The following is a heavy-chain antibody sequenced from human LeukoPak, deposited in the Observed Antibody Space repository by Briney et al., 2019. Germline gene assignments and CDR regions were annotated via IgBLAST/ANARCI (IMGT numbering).Heavy chain of an antibody. D-gene: IGHD2-15*01. V-gene: IGHV4-59*01. CDR2: VHHSGST. Sequence: PSETLSLTCTVSGESITSYYWTWIRQPPGKGLEWIGYVHHSGSTNYNPSLKSRLTISVDTSKNQFSLKLTSVSAADTAVYYCARHNSYLVSAAYDYWGQGALVTVSS. CDR3: ARHNSYLVSAAYDY. J-gene: IGHJ4*02. CDR1: GESITSYY.